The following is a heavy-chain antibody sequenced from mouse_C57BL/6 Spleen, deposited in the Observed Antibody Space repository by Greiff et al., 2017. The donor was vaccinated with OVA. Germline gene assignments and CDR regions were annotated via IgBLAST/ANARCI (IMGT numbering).Heavy chain of an antibody. Sequence: EVQRVESGGGLVQPKGSLKLSCAASGFSFNTYAMNWVRQAPGKGLEWVARIRSKSNNYATYYADSVKDRFTISRDDSESMLYLQMNNLKTEDTAMYYCVRQGWDYFDYWGQGTTLTVSS. CDR1: GFSFNTYA. J-gene: IGHJ2*01. D-gene: IGHD3-3*01. CDR3: VRQGWDYFDY. V-gene: IGHV10-1*01. CDR2: IRSKSNNYAT.